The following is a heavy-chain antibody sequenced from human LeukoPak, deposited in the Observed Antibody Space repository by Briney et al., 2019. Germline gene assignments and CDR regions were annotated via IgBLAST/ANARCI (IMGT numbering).Heavy chain of an antibody. Sequence: ASVKVSCKASGYTFTSYGISWVRQAPGQGLEWMGWISAYNGNTNYAQKLQGRVTMTTDTSTSTTYMELRSLGSDDTAVYYCARAEKPYYFDYWGQGTLVTVSS. V-gene: IGHV1-18*01. CDR3: ARAEKPYYFDY. CDR1: GYTFTSYG. J-gene: IGHJ4*02. CDR2: ISAYNGNT.